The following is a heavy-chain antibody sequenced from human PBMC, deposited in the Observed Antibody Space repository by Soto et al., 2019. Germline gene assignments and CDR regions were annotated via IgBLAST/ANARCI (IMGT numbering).Heavy chain of an antibody. CDR1: GYTFTKQN. D-gene: IGHD3-16*01. CDR2: LNGGSGDT. V-gene: IGHV1-3*01. J-gene: IGHJ4*01. Sequence: ASVKVSCKGSGYTFTKQNMHWVRQAPGQRLEWMGWLNGGSGDTQYSQKFQGRLILTGDTSASITYMELSSLTSEDTAVYYCAIYDYGLNVYWGQGTLVTVSS. CDR3: AIYDYGLNVY.